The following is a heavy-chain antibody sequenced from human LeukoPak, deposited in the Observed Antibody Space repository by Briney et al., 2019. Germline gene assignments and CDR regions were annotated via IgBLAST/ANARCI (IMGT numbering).Heavy chain of an antibody. D-gene: IGHD3-3*01. Sequence: GGSLRLSCAASGFTFSDYYMSWIRQAPGKGLEWVSYISSSSSTIYYADSVKGRFTISRDNAKNSLCLQMNSLRAEDTAVYYCATYYDFWSGYSRSYYFDYWGQGTLVTVSS. CDR3: ATYYDFWSGYSRSYYFDY. CDR2: ISSSSSTI. CDR1: GFTFSDYY. V-gene: IGHV3-11*04. J-gene: IGHJ4*02.